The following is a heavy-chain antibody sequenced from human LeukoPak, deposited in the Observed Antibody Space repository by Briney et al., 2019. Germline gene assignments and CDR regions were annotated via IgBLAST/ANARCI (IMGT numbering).Heavy chain of an antibody. CDR1: GYTFTSYD. J-gene: IGHJ6*02. V-gene: IGHV1-8*01. CDR3: ARGRGVINNYYYYYGMDV. CDR2: MNPNRGNT. D-gene: IGHD3-10*01. Sequence: ASVTVSCKASGYTFTSYDIKWVRQAAGQGLEWMGWMNPNRGNTGYAQKFQGRVTMTRNTSISTAYMELSSLRSEDTAVYYCARGRGVINNYYYYYGMDVWGQGTTVTVSS.